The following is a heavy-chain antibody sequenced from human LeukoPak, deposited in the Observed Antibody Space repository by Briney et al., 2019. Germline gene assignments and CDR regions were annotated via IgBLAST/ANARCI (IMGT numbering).Heavy chain of an antibody. CDR2: IKKDGSDK. J-gene: IGHJ6*03. CDR1: GFTFSDYY. CDR3: ARLRSGAYMDV. Sequence: GGSLRLSCAASGFTFSDYYMSWIRQAPGKGLEWVANIKKDGSDKYYVDSVKGRFTISRDNAKSSLYLQMNSLRAEDTAVYYCARLRSGAYMDVWGKGTTVTVSS. D-gene: IGHD3-10*01. V-gene: IGHV3-7*01.